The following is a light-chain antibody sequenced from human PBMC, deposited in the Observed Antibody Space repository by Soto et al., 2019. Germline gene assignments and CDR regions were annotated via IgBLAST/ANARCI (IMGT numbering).Light chain of an antibody. CDR2: RNN. CDR3: AAWDDSLSGPV. CDR1: SSNIGSNY. Sequence: QSVLTQPPSASGTPGQRVTISCSGSSSNIGSNYVYWYQQLPGTAPKLLIYRNNQRPSGVPDRFSGSKSGTSASLVISGLRSEDEGDYYCAAWDDSLSGPVFGGGTQLTVL. J-gene: IGLJ7*01. V-gene: IGLV1-47*01.